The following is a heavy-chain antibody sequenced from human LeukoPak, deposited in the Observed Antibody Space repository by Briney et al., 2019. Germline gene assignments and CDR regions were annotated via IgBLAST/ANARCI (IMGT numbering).Heavy chain of an antibody. J-gene: IGHJ4*02. Sequence: SVKVSCKASGYTFTRHGISWVRQAPGQGLEWMGGIIPIFGTANYAQKFQGRVTITTDESTSTAYMELSSPSSEDTAVYYCARASGSYYGGVDYWGQGTLVTVSS. V-gene: IGHV1-69*05. CDR1: GYTFTRHG. CDR3: ARASGSYYGGVDY. CDR2: IIPIFGTA. D-gene: IGHD1-26*01.